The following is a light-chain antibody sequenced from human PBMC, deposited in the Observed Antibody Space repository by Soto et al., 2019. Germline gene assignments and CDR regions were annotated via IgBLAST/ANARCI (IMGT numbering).Light chain of an antibody. CDR2: GAS. CDR3: QQYNNWPWT. J-gene: IGKJ1*01. V-gene: IGKV3-15*01. Sequence: EIVLTQSPGTLSLSPGERATLSCRASQSVSTNLAWYQQKPGQAPRLLIYGASTRATGTPARFSGSGSGTEFILTISGLQSEDFAVYYCQQYNNWPWTFGQGTTVEIK. CDR1: QSVSTN.